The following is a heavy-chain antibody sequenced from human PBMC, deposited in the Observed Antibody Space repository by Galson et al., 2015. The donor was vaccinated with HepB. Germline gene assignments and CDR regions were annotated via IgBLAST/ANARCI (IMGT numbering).Heavy chain of an antibody. CDR2: INPSGGST. J-gene: IGHJ4*02. Sequence: SVKVSCKASGYTFTSYYMHWVRQAPGQGLEWMGIINPSGGSTSYAQKFQGRVTITADESTSTAYMELSSLRSEDTAVYYCARQISLYSYGLDYWGQGTLVTVSS. CDR1: GYTFTSYY. D-gene: IGHD5-18*01. CDR3: ARQISLYSYGLDY. V-gene: IGHV1-46*01.